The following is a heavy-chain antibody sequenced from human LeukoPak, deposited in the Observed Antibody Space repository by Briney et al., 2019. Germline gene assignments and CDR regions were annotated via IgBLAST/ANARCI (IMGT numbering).Heavy chain of an antibody. CDR3: AKHGSGFYYFDY. D-gene: IGHD3-10*01. Sequence: GGSLRLSCAASGFTFSSYAMSWVRQAQGKGLEWVSAISGSGGSTYYADSVKGRFTISRDNSKNTLYLQMNSLRAEDTAVYYCAKHGSGFYYFDYWGQGTLVTVSS. J-gene: IGHJ4*02. CDR2: ISGSGGST. CDR1: GFTFSSYA. V-gene: IGHV3-23*01.